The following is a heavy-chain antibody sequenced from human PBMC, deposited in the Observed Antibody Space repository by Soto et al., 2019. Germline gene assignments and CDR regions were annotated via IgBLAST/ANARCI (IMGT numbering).Heavy chain of an antibody. V-gene: IGHV1-8*01. CDR2: MNPNSGNT. J-gene: IGHJ6*03. CDR3: AREYGAGYSGYDFHYYYYSYMDV. D-gene: IGHD5-12*01. Sequence: QGLEWMGWMNPNSGNTGYAQKFQGRVTMTRNTSISTAYMELSSLRSEDTAVYYCAREYGAGYSGYDFHYYYYSYMDVWAEATTLTVSS.